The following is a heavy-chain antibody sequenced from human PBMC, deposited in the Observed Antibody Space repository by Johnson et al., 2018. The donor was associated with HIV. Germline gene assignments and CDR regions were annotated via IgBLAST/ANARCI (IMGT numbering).Heavy chain of an antibody. J-gene: IGHJ3*02. D-gene: IGHD3-16*01. V-gene: IGHV3-20*04. CDR3: ARDPSRLRQSDI. Sequence: MQLVESGGGLVQPVGSLRLSCAASGFTFSTYWMNWVRQAPGKGLVWVSGINWNGGSTSYADSVKGRFTISRDNAKNSLYLQMNSLRAEDTALYYCARDPSRLRQSDIWGQGTMVTVSS. CDR2: INWNGGST. CDR1: GFTFSTYW.